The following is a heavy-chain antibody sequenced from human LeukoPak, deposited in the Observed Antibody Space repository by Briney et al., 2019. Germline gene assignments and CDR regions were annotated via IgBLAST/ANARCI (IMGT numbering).Heavy chain of an antibody. CDR1: GGSISSSSYY. CDR3: ASGYSYDLFDY. V-gene: IGHV4-39*07. CDR2: IFYSGST. Sequence: SETLSLTCTVSGGSISSSSYYWGWIRQPPGKGLEWIGSIFYSGSTYYNPSLKSRVTISVDTSKNQFSLKLSSVTAADTAVYYCASGYSYDLFDYWGQGTLVTVSS. J-gene: IGHJ4*02. D-gene: IGHD5-18*01.